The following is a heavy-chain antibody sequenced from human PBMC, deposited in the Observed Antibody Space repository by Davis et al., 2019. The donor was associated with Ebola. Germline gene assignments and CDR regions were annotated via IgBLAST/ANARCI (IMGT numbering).Heavy chain of an antibody. V-gene: IGHV1-2*02. J-gene: IGHJ6*02. CDR2: INPNSGGT. CDR1: GYTFTGYY. D-gene: IGHD3-10*01. Sequence: ASVKVSCKASGYTFTGYYMHWVRQAPGQGLEWMGWINPNSGGTNYAQKFQGRVTMTRDTSISTAYMELSRLRSDDTAVYYCARERSLMDGMDVWGQGTTVTVSS. CDR3: ARERSLMDGMDV.